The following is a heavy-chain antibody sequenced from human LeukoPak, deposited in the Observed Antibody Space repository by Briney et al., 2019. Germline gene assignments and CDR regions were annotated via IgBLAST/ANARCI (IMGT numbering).Heavy chain of an antibody. CDR1: GFTFSSYA. CDR3: AKLRDIVVVPAALNWFDP. D-gene: IGHD2-2*01. J-gene: IGHJ5*02. Sequence: GGSLRLSCAASGFTFSSYAMSWVRQAPGKGLEWVSAISGSGGSTYYADSVKGRFTISRDNSKNTLYLQMNSLRAEDTAVYYCAKLRDIVVVPAALNWFDPWGQGTLVTVS. V-gene: IGHV3-23*01. CDR2: ISGSGGST.